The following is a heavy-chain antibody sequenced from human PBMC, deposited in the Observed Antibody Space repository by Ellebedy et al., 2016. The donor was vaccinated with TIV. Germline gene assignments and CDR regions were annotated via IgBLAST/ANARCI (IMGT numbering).Heavy chain of an antibody. D-gene: IGHD3-10*01. CDR3: ARDRVRGFDP. V-gene: IGHV3-23*01. Sequence: GESLKISXVVSGFTFSSYTMTWVRQAPGKGLEWVSSLTSTADRANYADSVKGRFTVSRDNSKNTLYLQMNSLRAEDTAVYYCARDRVRGFDPWGQGTLVTVSS. CDR2: LTSTADRA. CDR1: GFTFSSYT. J-gene: IGHJ5*02.